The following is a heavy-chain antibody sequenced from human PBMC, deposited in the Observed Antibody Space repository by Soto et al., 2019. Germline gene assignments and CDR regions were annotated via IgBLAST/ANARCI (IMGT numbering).Heavy chain of an antibody. J-gene: IGHJ4*02. Sequence: QVQLQESGPGLVKPSQTLSLTCTVSGGSISSGGYYWSWIRQHPGKGLEWIGYIYYSGSTYYNPSLKSRVTISVDTSKNQFSLKLSSVTAADTAVYYCARGFKPSGYVTPPDYWGQGTLVTVSS. D-gene: IGHD5-12*01. V-gene: IGHV4-31*03. CDR2: IYYSGST. CDR3: ARGFKPSGYVTPPDY. CDR1: GGSISSGGYY.